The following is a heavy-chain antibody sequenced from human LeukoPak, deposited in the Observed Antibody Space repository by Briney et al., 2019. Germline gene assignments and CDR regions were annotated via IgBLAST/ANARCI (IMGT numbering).Heavy chain of an antibody. Sequence: ASVKVSCKASGGTFSSYAISWVRQAPGQGLEWMGWIIPNSGGTNFAQKFQGRVTMTMDTSISTAYMELSRLRSDDTAVYYCARGPYSAYDYWGQGTLVTVSS. V-gene: IGHV1-2*02. CDR2: IIPNSGGT. J-gene: IGHJ4*02. CDR3: ARGPYSAYDY. CDR1: GGTFSSYA. D-gene: IGHD3-16*01.